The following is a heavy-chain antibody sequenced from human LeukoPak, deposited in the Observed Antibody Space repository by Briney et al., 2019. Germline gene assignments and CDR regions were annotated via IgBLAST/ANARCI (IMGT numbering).Heavy chain of an antibody. V-gene: IGHV6-1*01. CDR1: GDSVSRNTAG. D-gene: IGHD1-1*01. CDR3: AREAEKTNDAFDI. Sequence: SQTLSLTCAISGDSVSRNTAGWNWIRQSPSRGLEWLGRTYYRSKWYNDYAVSVKSRITINPETSKNQFSMQLNSVTPEDTAVYYCAREAEKTNDAFDIWGQGTMVTVSS. CDR2: TYYRSKWYN. J-gene: IGHJ3*02.